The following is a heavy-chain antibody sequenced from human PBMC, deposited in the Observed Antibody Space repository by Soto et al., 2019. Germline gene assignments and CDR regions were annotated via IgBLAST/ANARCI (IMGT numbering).Heavy chain of an antibody. CDR3: ARSVATPGTNIDF. J-gene: IGHJ4*02. V-gene: IGHV4-34*01. Sequence: SETLSLTCAVYGGSFSGYYWSWIRQPPGKGLEWIGEINHSGSTNYNPSLKSRVTISVDTSKNQFSLKLSSVTAADTAVYYCARSVATPGTNIDFWGQGTLVTVSS. CDR1: GGSFSGYY. CDR2: INHSGST. D-gene: IGHD6-13*01.